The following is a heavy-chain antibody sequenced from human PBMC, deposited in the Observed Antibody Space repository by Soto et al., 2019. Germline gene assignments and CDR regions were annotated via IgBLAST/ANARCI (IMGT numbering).Heavy chain of an antibody. J-gene: IGHJ5*02. Sequence: SSETLSLTCTVSGGSISSSSYYWGWIRQSPGKGLEWIGSIYYNGFTYYNPSLKSRVTISVDTSKNEFSLKLSSVTAADTDVYYCARIYDFWSGGNWLDPWGQGTLVTVSS. D-gene: IGHD3-3*01. CDR2: IYYNGFT. V-gene: IGHV4-39*01. CDR3: ARIYDFWSGGNWLDP. CDR1: GGSISSSSYY.